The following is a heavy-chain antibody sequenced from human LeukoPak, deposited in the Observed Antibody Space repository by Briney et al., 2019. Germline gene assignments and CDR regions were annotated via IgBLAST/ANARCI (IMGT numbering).Heavy chain of an antibody. CDR3: ARAQGSYYYDSSGSFDY. J-gene: IGHJ4*02. CDR2: INPSGGST. CDR1: GYTFTSYY. Sequence: GASVKVSCKASGYTFTSYYMHWVRQAPGQGLEWMGIINPSGGSTSYAQKFQGRVTMTRDTSTSTVYMELSSLRSEDTAVYYCARAQGSYYYDSSGSFDYWGQGTLVTVSS. D-gene: IGHD3-22*01. V-gene: IGHV1-46*01.